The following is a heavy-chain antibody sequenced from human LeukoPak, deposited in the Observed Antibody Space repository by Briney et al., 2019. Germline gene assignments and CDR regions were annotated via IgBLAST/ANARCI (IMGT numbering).Heavy chain of an antibody. V-gene: IGHV3-11*04. Sequence: PGGSLRLSCAASGFTFSDYYMSWIRQAPGKGLEWVSYISSSGSTIYYADSVKGRFTISRDNAKNSLYLQMNSLRAEDTAVYYCARDSWVDYVWGSYRPFYYMDVWGKGTTVTVSS. J-gene: IGHJ6*03. CDR1: GFTFSDYY. D-gene: IGHD3-16*02. CDR2: ISSSGSTI. CDR3: ARDSWVDYVWGSYRPFYYMDV.